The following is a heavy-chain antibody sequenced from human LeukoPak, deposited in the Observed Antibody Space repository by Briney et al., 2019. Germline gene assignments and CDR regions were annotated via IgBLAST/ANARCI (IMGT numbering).Heavy chain of an antibody. D-gene: IGHD3-22*01. V-gene: IGHV4-34*01. Sequence: SETLSLTCAVYGGSFSGYYWSWIRQPPGKGLEWIGEINHSGSTNYNPSLKSRVTISVDTSKNQFSLKLSSVTAADTAVYYCARAKADGYYFRAAFDIWGQGTMVTVSS. J-gene: IGHJ3*02. CDR1: GGSFSGYY. CDR2: INHSGST. CDR3: ARAKADGYYFRAAFDI.